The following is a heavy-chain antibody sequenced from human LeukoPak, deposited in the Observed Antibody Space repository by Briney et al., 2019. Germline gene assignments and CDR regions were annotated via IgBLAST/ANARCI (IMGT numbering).Heavy chain of an antibody. CDR2: INHSGST. CDR1: GGSFSGYY. V-gene: IGHV4-34*01. D-gene: IGHD6-6*01. CDR3: ARDMSIAARDAFDI. J-gene: IGHJ3*02. Sequence: PSETLSLTCAVYGGSFSGYYWSWIRQPPGKGLEWIGEINHSGSTNYNPSLKSRVTISVDTSKNQFSLKLSSVTAADTAVYYCARDMSIAARDAFDIWGQGTLVTVSS.